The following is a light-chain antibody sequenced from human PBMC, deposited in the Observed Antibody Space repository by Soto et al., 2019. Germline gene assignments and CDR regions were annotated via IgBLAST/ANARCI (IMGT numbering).Light chain of an antibody. CDR3: AAWDDSLKDV. CDR1: SSNIGSNT. V-gene: IGLV1-44*01. CDR2: SNN. J-gene: IGLJ1*01. Sequence: QSVLTQPPSASGTPGQRVTISCSGSSSNIGSNTVNWYQQLPGTAPKLLIYSNNQRPSGVPDRFSGSKSGTSASLAISGLQSEDEADYYCAAWDDSLKDVFGTGTKLT.